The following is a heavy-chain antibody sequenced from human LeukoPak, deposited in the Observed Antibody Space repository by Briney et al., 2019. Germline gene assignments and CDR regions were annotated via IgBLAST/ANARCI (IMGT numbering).Heavy chain of an antibody. Sequence: GGSLRLSCAASGFTFSSYAIHWVRQAPGKGLEWVAFIRYDGSNKYYADSVKGRFTISRDNSKNTLNLQMNSLRAEDTAVYYCAKDPTHYRVWDYYETIGLSYWGQGTLVTVSS. CDR3: AKDPTHYRVWDYYETIGLSY. D-gene: IGHD3-22*01. J-gene: IGHJ4*02. V-gene: IGHV3-30*02. CDR1: GFTFSSYA. CDR2: IRYDGSNK.